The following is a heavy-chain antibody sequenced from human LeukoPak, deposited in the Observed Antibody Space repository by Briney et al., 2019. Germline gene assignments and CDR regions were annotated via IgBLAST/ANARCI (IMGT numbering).Heavy chain of an antibody. D-gene: IGHD1-26*01. CDR2: FDPEDGET. V-gene: IGHV1-24*01. Sequence: ASVKVSCKVSGYTLTELSMHWVRQAPGKGLEWMGGFDPEDGETIYAQKFQGRVTMTEDTSTDTVYMELSSLRSEDTAVYYCATRDLSARELHSYYFDYWGQGTLVTVSS. CDR3: ATRDLSARELHSYYFDY. J-gene: IGHJ4*02. CDR1: GYTLTELS.